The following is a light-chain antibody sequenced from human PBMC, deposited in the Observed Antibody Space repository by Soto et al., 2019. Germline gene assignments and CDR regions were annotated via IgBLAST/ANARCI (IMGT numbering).Light chain of an antibody. V-gene: IGLV2-14*01. CDR2: EVS. CDR1: SSDVGGYNY. CDR3: TSYTSGSTLYV. Sequence: QSALTQPVSVSGSPGQSITISCTGTSSDVGGYNYVSWYQQHPGKAPKLMIYEVSNRPSGVSNRFSGSKSGNTASLTISGLQAEDDADYYCTSYTSGSTLYVFGTGTKVTVL. J-gene: IGLJ1*01.